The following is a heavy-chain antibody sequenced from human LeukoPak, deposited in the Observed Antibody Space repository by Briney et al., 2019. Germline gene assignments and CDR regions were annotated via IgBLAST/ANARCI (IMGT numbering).Heavy chain of an antibody. CDR3: AKDSTPYYFDY. D-gene: IGHD2-15*01. Sequence: GGSLRLSCAASGFTFSSYGMHWVRQAPGKGLEWVAVISYDGSNKYYADSVEGRFTISRDNSKNTLYLQMNSLRAEDTAVYYCAKDSTPYYFDYWGQGTLVNVSS. V-gene: IGHV3-30*18. J-gene: IGHJ4*02. CDR1: GFTFSSYG. CDR2: ISYDGSNK.